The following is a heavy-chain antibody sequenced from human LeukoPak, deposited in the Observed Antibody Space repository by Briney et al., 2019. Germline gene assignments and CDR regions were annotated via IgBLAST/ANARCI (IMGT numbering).Heavy chain of an antibody. CDR3: ARVVAGLAALDV. CDR1: GVSISSGSYY. Sequence: SETLSLTCSVSGVSISSGSYYWSWLRQHPGKGLEWIGYIFFSGSTYYNPYLKSRVNISVDTSENHFSLKVTSVTAADTAVYYCARVVAGLAALDVWGQGTLVTVSS. V-gene: IGHV4-31*03. J-gene: IGHJ3*01. D-gene: IGHD3-3*02. CDR2: IFFSGST.